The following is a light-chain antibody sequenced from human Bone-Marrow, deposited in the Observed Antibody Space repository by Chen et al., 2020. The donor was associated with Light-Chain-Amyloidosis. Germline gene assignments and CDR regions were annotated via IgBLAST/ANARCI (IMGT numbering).Light chain of an antibody. CDR2: DDS. Sequence: SYVLTQPSSVSVAPGQTATIACGGNNIGSTSVHWYQQTPGQAPLLVVYDDSDRPSGIPERLSGSHSGNTATLTISRVEAGDEADYYCPVWDRSSDRPVFGGGTKLTVL. J-gene: IGLJ3*02. CDR3: PVWDRSSDRPV. V-gene: IGLV3-21*02. CDR1: NIGSTS.